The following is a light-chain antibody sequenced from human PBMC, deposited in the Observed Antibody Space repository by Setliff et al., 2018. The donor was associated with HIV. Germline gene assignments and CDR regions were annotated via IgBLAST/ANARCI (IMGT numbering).Light chain of an antibody. J-gene: IGLJ3*02. Sequence: QAVVTQEPSLTVSPGGTVTLTCGSSTGAVTSGHYPYWFQQKPGQAPRTLIHDTSNKQSWTPARFSGSLLGGKAALTLSGAQPEDEAAYYCFLSYSCDRRVFGGGTKVTVL. CDR3: FLSYSCDRRV. CDR1: TGAVTSGHY. V-gene: IGLV7-46*01. CDR2: DTS.